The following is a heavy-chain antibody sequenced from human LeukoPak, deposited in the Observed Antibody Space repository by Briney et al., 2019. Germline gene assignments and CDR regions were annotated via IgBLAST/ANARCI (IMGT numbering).Heavy chain of an antibody. CDR2: ISGSGGST. D-gene: IGHD4-17*01. CDR3: AKDPNGDYIGTFDI. CDR1: GFTFSSYA. Sequence: GGSLRLSCAASGFTFSSYAMSWVRQAPGKGLEWVSAISGSGGSTYYADSVKGRFTISRDNYKNTLYLQMSSLRAEDTAKYYCAKDPNGDYIGTFDIWGQGTMVIVS. J-gene: IGHJ3*02. V-gene: IGHV3-23*01.